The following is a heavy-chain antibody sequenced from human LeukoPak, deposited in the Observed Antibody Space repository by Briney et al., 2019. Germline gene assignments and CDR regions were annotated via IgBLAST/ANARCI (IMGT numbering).Heavy chain of an antibody. Sequence: QPGGSLRLSCAVSGITLSNYGMSWVRQAPGKGLEWVAGISDSGGRTNYADSVKGRFTISRDSLKNTLHLQMNSLRAEDTAVYFCAKRGVVIRVILVGFHKEAYYFDSWGQGALVTVSS. D-gene: IGHD3-22*01. CDR1: GITLSNYG. CDR3: AKRGVVIRVILVGFHKEAYYFDS. V-gene: IGHV3-23*01. J-gene: IGHJ4*02. CDR2: ISDSGGRT.